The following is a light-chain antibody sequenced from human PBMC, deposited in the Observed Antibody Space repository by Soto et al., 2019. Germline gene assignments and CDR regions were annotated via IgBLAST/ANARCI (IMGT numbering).Light chain of an antibody. CDR1: SSDVGGYNY. CDR3: SSYTSSSLV. Sequence: QSVLTQPASVSGSPGQSITISCTGTSSDVGGYNYVSWYQQHPGKAPKLMIYDVSNRPSGVSNRFSGSKSGNTASLTTSGLQAEDEADYYCSSYTSSSLVFGGGATLTVL. V-gene: IGLV2-14*01. CDR2: DVS. J-gene: IGLJ2*01.